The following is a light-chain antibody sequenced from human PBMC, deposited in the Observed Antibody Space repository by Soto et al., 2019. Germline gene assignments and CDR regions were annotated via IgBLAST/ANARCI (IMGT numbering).Light chain of an antibody. CDR3: QQYGYSPIT. V-gene: IGKV3-20*01. CDR1: PSVTNF. Sequence: SVLSRTETALTSALGERATLSCRASPSVTNFLAWYQQKPGQAPRLLIYGASSRATGIPDKFSGSGSGTDFTLTIDGLEPEDFAVYYCQQYGYSPITFGQGTRLEIK. J-gene: IGKJ5*01. CDR2: GAS.